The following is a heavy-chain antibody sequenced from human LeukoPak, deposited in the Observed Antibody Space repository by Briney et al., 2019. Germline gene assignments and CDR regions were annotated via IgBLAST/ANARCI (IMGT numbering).Heavy chain of an antibody. V-gene: IGHV4-34*01. CDR2: INHSGST. Sequence: PSGTLSLTCAAYGGSFSDYYWTWIRQPPGKGLEWIGEINHSGSTNYNPSLKSRVTISVDTSKNQFSLKLTSVTAADTAVYYCARVYYYDSSGYYLAYWGQGNLVTVSS. CDR3: ARVYYYDSSGYYLAY. J-gene: IGHJ4*02. CDR1: GGSFSDYY. D-gene: IGHD3-22*01.